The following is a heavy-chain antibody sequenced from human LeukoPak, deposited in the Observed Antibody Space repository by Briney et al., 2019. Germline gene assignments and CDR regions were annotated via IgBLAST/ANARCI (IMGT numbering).Heavy chain of an antibody. Sequence: GRSLRLSCAASGFTFDDYAMHWVRQAPGKGLEWVSGISWNSGSIGYADSVKGRFTISRDNAKTSLYLQMNSLRAEDTALYYCAKGRGVVVVYFDYWGQGTLVTVSS. CDR3: AKGRGVVVVYFDY. D-gene: IGHD2-15*01. V-gene: IGHV3-9*01. J-gene: IGHJ4*02. CDR1: GFTFDDYA. CDR2: ISWNSGSI.